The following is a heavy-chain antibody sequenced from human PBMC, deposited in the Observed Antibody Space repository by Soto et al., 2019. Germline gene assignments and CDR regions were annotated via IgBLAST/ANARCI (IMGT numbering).Heavy chain of an antibody. V-gene: IGHV3-33*01. CDR2: IWYDGSNK. J-gene: IGHJ4*02. D-gene: IGHD1-26*01. CDR3: ARDLWELQDY. CDR1: GFTFSSYG. Sequence: QVQLVESGGGVVQPGRSLRLSCAASGFTFSSYGMHWVRQAPGKGLEWVAVIWYDGSNKYYADSVKGRFTISRDNSTNTLYLQMNSLRAEDTAVYYCARDLWELQDYWGQGTLVTVSS.